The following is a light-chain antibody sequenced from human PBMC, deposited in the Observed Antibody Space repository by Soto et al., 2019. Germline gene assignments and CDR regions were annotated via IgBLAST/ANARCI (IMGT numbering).Light chain of an antibody. CDR2: GAS. CDR3: QQFSYSPWT. CDR1: QSVIGSH. Sequence: IGLTQSPGTVSLSKRERATLSCRASQSVIGSHLAWYQQKPGQAPRLLIYGASSRATGIPDRFSGSGSGTDFTLTISGLEPEDFAMYYCQQFSYSPWTFGQGTKVDIK. J-gene: IGKJ1*01. V-gene: IGKV3-20*01.